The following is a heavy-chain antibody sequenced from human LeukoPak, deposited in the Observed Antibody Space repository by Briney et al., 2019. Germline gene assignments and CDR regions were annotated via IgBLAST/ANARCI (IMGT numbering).Heavy chain of an antibody. V-gene: IGHV4-59*01. J-gene: IGHJ4*02. CDR1: GGSISSYY. CDR2: IYYSGSA. Sequence: SETLSLTCTVSGGSISSYYWSWIRQPPGKGLEWIGYIYYSGSANYNPSLKSRVTISVDTSKNQFSLKLSSVTAADTAVYYCARYGSGSYYHIFHYFDYWGQGTLVTVSS. CDR3: ARYGSGSYYHIFHYFDY. D-gene: IGHD3-10*01.